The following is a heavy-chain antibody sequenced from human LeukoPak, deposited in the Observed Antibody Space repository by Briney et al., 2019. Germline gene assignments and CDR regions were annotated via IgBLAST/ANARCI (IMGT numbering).Heavy chain of an antibody. CDR3: ARRSGSYRPSYFDY. CDR2: IYYSGNT. J-gene: IGHJ4*02. D-gene: IGHD3-10*01. Sequence: SETLSLTCTVSGGSIFSSNSYWGWIRQPPGKGLEWIGSIYYSGNTYYNASLKSRVTISVDTSKNQFSLKLSSVTAADTAVYYCARRSGSYRPSYFDYWGQGTLVTVSS. CDR1: GGSIFSSNSY. V-gene: IGHV4-39*07.